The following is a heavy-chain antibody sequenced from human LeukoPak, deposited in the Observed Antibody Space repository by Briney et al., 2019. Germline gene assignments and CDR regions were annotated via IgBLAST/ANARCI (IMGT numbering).Heavy chain of an antibody. Sequence: SETLSLTCTVSGGSISSSSYYWGWIRQPPGKGLEWIGSIYYSGSTYYNPSLKSRVTISVDTSKNQFSLKLSSVTAADTAVYYCASKARRGQQLVHRSQPASYQNWFDPWGQGTLVTVSS. CDR2: IYYSGST. CDR1: GGSISSSSYY. V-gene: IGHV4-39*01. D-gene: IGHD6-13*01. CDR3: ASKARRGQQLVHRSQPASYQNWFDP. J-gene: IGHJ5*02.